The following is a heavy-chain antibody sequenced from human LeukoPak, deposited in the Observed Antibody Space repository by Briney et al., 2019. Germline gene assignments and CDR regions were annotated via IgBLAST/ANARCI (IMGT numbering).Heavy chain of an antibody. CDR1: GYSISSGYY. V-gene: IGHV4-38-2*02. D-gene: IGHD3-3*01. CDR2: IYHSGST. Sequence: SETLSLTCTVSGYSISSGYYWGWIRQPPGKGLEWIGSIYHSGSTYYNPSLKSRVTISVDTSKNQFSLKLSSVTAADTAVYYCARGITIFGVVPCGFDYWGQGTLVTVSS. J-gene: IGHJ4*02. CDR3: ARGITIFGVVPCGFDY.